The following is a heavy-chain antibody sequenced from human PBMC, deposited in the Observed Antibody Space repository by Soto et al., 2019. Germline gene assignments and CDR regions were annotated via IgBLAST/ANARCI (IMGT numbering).Heavy chain of an antibody. CDR1: GFTVSNNY. CDR3: ARDPGVNWA. CDR2: MYSGGET. D-gene: IGHD2-8*01. Sequence: EVQLVESGGGLVQPGGSLRLSCVASGFTVSNNYMTWVRQAPGKGLEWVSNMYSGGETFYTDSVKGRFTISRDSSTNTLYLQMDNVRAEETAVYYCARDPGVNWAWGKGTTVTVSS. J-gene: IGHJ6*04. V-gene: IGHV3-66*01.